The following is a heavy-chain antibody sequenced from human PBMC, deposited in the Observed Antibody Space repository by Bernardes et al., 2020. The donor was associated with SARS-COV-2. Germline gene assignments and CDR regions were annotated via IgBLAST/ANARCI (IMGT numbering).Heavy chain of an antibody. Sequence: GGSLRLSCSASGFTFSSYTMHWVRQAPGKGLEYVSAISKNGDSTYYADSVKGRFTISRDNSKYTLHLQMSSLKTEDTALYYCVKGSIAVAGVDYWGQGILVTGSS. CDR3: VKGSIAVAGVDY. V-gene: IGHV3-64D*06. D-gene: IGHD6-19*01. CDR1: GFTFSSYT. CDR2: ISKNGDST. J-gene: IGHJ4*02.